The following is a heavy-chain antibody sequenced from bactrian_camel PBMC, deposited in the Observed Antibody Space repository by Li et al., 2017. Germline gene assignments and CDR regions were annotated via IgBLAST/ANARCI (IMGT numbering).Heavy chain of an antibody. D-gene: IGHD3*01. Sequence: HVQLVESGGGSVQSGGFLRLSCLPYRDILRGYCMGWFRQAPGKEREGVASIYRVAGIPAYTDSVKGRFTFSQDNTGTTVYLQMNNLKPDDTGMYYCAAVPPPYHCYYGSPYMKRGQGTQVTVS. CDR2: IYRVAGIP. J-gene: IGHJ4*01. V-gene: IGHV3S61*01. CDR1: RDILRGYC. CDR3: AAVPPPYHCYYGSPYMK.